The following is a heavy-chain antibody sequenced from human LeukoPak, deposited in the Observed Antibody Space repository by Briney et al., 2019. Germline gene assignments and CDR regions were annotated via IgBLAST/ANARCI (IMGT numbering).Heavy chain of an antibody. V-gene: IGHV3-7*01. CDR3: ARDSRVVVAATRAGYYYYMDV. J-gene: IGHJ6*03. CDR2: IKKDGSEK. CDR1: GFTFSSYW. Sequence: GGSLRLSCAASGFTFSSYWMSWVRQAPGKGLEWVANIKKDGSEKFYVDSVKGRFTISRDNAKNSLYLQMNSLRAEDTAVYYCARDSRVVVAATRAGYYYYMDVWGKGTTVTVSS. D-gene: IGHD2-15*01.